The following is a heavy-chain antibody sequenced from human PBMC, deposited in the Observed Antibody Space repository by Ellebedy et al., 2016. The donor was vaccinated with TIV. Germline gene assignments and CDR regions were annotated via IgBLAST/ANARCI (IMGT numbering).Heavy chain of an antibody. Sequence: GGSLRLXXAASGFTFRSYAMSWVRQAPGKGLEWVANIKYDGSEKNYVDSVKGRFSISRDNAKNSLYLQMNSLRAEDTAVFYCARYSLTGDSDYWGQGTLVTVSS. V-gene: IGHV3-7*01. CDR1: GFTFRSYA. CDR2: IKYDGSEK. CDR3: ARYSLTGDSDY. D-gene: IGHD2-21*01. J-gene: IGHJ4*02.